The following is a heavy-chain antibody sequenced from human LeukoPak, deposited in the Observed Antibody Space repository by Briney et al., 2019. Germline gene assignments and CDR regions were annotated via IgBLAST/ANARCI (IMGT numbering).Heavy chain of an antibody. CDR2: INTNTGNP. V-gene: IGHV7-4-1*02. D-gene: IGHD3-16*01. J-gene: IGHJ4*02. CDR3: ARLRGREYFDY. CDR1: GYTFTTYG. Sequence: ASVTVSFKASGYTFTTYGMNWVRQAPGQGREWMGWINTNTGNPTYAQGFTGRFVFSLDTSVSTAYLQISSLKTEDTAVYYCARLRGREYFDYWGQGTLVTVSS.